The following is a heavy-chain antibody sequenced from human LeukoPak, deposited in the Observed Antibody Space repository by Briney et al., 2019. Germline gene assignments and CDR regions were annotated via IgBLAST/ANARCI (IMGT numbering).Heavy chain of an antibody. Sequence: PGGSLRLSCAASGFTFSSYAMSWVRQAPGKGLEWVSAISGSGGSAYYADSVKGRFTISRDNSKNTLYLQMNSLRAEDTAVYYCAKHTTIVVVTATFDYWGQGTLVTVSS. D-gene: IGHD2-21*02. V-gene: IGHV3-23*01. J-gene: IGHJ4*02. CDR2: ISGSGGSA. CDR1: GFTFSSYA. CDR3: AKHTTIVVVTATFDY.